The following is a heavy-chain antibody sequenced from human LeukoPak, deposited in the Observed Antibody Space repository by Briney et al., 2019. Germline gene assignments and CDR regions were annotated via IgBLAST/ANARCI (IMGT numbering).Heavy chain of an antibody. Sequence: GASVKVSCKASGYTFTGYYMHWVRQAPGQGLEWMGWINPNSGGTSYAQKFQGRVTMTRDTSISTAYMELSRLRSDDTAVYYCARAPVDYYYMDVWGKGTTVTVSS. J-gene: IGHJ6*03. CDR3: ARAPVDYYYMDV. CDR2: INPNSGGT. V-gene: IGHV1-2*02. CDR1: GYTFTGYY.